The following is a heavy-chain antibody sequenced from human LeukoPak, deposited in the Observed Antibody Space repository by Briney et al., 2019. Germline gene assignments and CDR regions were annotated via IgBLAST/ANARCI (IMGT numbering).Heavy chain of an antibody. CDR2: IYYRGST. D-gene: IGHD3-22*01. V-gene: IGHV4-59*01. J-gene: IGHJ4*02. Sequence: PSETLSLTCAVSGGSISSYYWSWIRQPPGKGLEWIGYIYYRGSTNYNPSLKSRVTISVDTSKNQFSLKLSSVTAADTAVYYCARERISGYYYGSFGYWGQGTLVTVSS. CDR3: ARERISGYYYGSFGY. CDR1: GGSISSYY.